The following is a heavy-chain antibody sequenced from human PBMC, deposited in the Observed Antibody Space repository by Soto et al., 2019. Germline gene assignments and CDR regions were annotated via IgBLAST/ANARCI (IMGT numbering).Heavy chain of an antibody. CDR3: AKIRSLLWFGELYGWFDP. V-gene: IGHV3-23*01. J-gene: IGHJ5*02. Sequence: ESGGGLVQPGGSLRLSCAASGFTFSSYAMSWVRQAPGKGLEWVSAISGSGGSTYYADSVKGRFTISRDNSKNTLYLQMNSLRAEDTAVYYCAKIRSLLWFGELYGWFDPWGQGTLVTVSS. CDR1: GFTFSSYA. CDR2: ISGSGGST. D-gene: IGHD3-10*01.